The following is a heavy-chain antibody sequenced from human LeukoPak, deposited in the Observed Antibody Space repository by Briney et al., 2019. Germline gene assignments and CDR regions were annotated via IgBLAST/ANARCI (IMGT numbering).Heavy chain of an antibody. CDR1: GGSISSYY. J-gene: IGHJ3*02. D-gene: IGHD3-22*01. V-gene: IGHV4-59*01. Sequence: PSETLSLTCTVSGGSISSYYWSWIRQPPGKGLEWIGYIYYSGSTNYNPSLKSRVTISVDTSKNQFSLKLSSVTAADTAVYYCAKAYCSGGSCPSVGWYYYDSSGYYDAFDIWGQGTMVTVSS. CDR3: AKAYCSGGSCPSVGWYYYDSSGYYDAFDI. CDR2: IYYSGST.